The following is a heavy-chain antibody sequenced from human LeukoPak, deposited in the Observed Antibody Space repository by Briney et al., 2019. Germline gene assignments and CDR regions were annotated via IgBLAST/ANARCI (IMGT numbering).Heavy chain of an antibody. CDR1: GNSFNNYW. CDR2: IYAADSDT. V-gene: IGHV5-51*01. CDR3: ARHLRGLDL. Sequence: AGESLKISCQGSGNSFNNYWISWVRQMPGKGLELMAIIYAADSDTRYSPSFQGQVTLSVDKSISTVYLQWSSLKASDTAVYYCARHLRGLDLWGQGTLVTVSS. J-gene: IGHJ5*02. D-gene: IGHD3-10*01.